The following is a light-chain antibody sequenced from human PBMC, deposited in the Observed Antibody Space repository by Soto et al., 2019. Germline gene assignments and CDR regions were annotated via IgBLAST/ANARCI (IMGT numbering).Light chain of an antibody. Sequence: DIQMTQSPSSLSASVGDRVTITCQASQTISNYLNWYQQKPGKAPKLLIYAASSLQSGVPSRFSGSGSGTEFTLTISSLQPDDFATYYCQHYNSYSEAFGQGTKVDIK. V-gene: IGKV1-16*01. CDR3: QHYNSYSEA. J-gene: IGKJ1*01. CDR1: QTISNY. CDR2: AAS.